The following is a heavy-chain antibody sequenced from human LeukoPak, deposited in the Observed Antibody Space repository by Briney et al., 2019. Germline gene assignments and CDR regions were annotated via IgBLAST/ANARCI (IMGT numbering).Heavy chain of an antibody. J-gene: IGHJ5*02. CDR1: GGSISSHY. V-gene: IGHV4-59*11. D-gene: IGHD3-22*01. CDR3: ARRSSGYSNWFDP. Sequence: SETLSLTCTVSGGSISSHYWGWIRQPPGKGLEWIGYIYYSGSTNYNPSLKSRVTISVDTSKNQFSLKLSSVTAADTAVYYCARRSSGYSNWFDPWGQGTLVTVSS. CDR2: IYYSGST.